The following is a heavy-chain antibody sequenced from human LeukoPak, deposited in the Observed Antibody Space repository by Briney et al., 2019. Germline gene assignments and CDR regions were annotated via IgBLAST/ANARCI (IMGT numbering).Heavy chain of an antibody. CDR2: INHSGST. CDR1: GGSFSGYY. CDR3: ARVGLGTGYVSRWTRDY. Sequence: SETLSLTCAVYGGSFSGYYWSWICQPPGKGLEWIGEINHSGSTNYNPSLKSRVTISVDTSKNQFSLKLSSVTAADTAVYYCARVGLGTGYVSRWTRDYWGQGTLVTVSS. J-gene: IGHJ4*02. V-gene: IGHV4-34*01. D-gene: IGHD3/OR15-3a*01.